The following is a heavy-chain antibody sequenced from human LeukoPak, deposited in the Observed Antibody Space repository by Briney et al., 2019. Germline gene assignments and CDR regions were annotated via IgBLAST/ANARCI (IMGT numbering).Heavy chain of an antibody. J-gene: IGHJ4*02. CDR3: ARGPRIFMITVPITS. CDR1: GYTFTSYY. CDR2: INPSGGST. D-gene: IGHD3-3*02. Sequence: GASAKVSCKASGYTFTSYYMHWVRQAPGQGLEWMGIINPSGGSTSYAQKFQGRVTMTRDTSTSTVYMELSSLRSEDTAVYYCARGPRIFMITVPITSWGQGTLVTVSS. V-gene: IGHV1-46*01.